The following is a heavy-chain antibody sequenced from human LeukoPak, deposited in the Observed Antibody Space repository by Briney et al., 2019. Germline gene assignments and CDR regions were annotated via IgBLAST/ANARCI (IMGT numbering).Heavy chain of an antibody. J-gene: IGHJ4*02. CDR2: ISRSGDST. Sequence: PGGSLRLSCAASGFTFSTYAMSWVRQAPGKGLEWVSTISRSGDSTYYAYSVRGRFTISRDISKSTLYLEMSNLRAENTAVYYCAIQAGGYYYPFDFWGQGTLVTVSS. V-gene: IGHV3-23*01. CDR3: AIQAGGYYYPFDF. D-gene: IGHD3-22*01. CDR1: GFTFSTYA.